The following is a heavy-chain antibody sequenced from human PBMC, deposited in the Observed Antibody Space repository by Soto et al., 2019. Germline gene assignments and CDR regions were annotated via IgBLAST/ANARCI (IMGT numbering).Heavy chain of an antibody. CDR1: GGPFSSST. CDR3: ARESGAAAGNYYYYYMDV. J-gene: IGHJ6*03. D-gene: IGHD6-13*01. CDR2: IIPILGIA. Sequence: SVKVSCKASGGPFSSSTISWVRQAPGQGLEWMGRIIPILGIANYAQKFQGRVTITADKSTSTAYMELSSLRSEDTAVYYCARESGAAAGNYYYYYMDVWGKGTTVTVSS. V-gene: IGHV1-69*04.